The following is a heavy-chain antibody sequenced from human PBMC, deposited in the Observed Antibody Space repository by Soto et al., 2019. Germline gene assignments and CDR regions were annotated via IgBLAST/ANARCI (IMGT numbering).Heavy chain of an antibody. D-gene: IGHD2-21*01. CDR2: ISAYNGNT. CDR1: GYTFTSYG. Sequence: GASVKVSCKASGYTFTSYGISWVRQAPGQGLEWMGWISAYNGNTNYAQKLQGRVTMTTDTSTSPAYMELRCLRSEDTAVYYCAREVRSLVPEKGFDPWGQGTLVTVSS. J-gene: IGHJ5*02. V-gene: IGHV1-18*01. CDR3: AREVRSLVPEKGFDP.